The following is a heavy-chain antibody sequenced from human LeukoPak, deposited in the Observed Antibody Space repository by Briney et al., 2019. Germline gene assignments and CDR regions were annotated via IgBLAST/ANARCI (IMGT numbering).Heavy chain of an antibody. J-gene: IGHJ4*02. Sequence: GGSLRLSCAASGLTFSNAWMNWVRQAPGKGLEWVCRIKSKSDGGTTDYAAPVKGRFTIARDDSKNTLYLQMNSLKTEDTAVYYCSSVYSPYWGQGTLVTVSS. D-gene: IGHD3-22*01. CDR3: SSVYSPY. V-gene: IGHV3-15*01. CDR2: IKSKSDGGTT. CDR1: GLTFSNAW.